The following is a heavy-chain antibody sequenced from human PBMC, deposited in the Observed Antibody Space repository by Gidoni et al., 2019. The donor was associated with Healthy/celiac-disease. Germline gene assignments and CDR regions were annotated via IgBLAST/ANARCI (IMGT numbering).Heavy chain of an antibody. V-gene: IGHV3-23*01. J-gene: IGHJ6*02. CDR2: ISGSGGST. D-gene: IGHD3-10*01. CDR3: AKANRGAHYYYYGMDV. Sequence: EVQLLESGGGLVQPGGSLRLSCAASGFTFRSYAMSWVRQAPGKGLEWVSDISGSGGSTYYADAVKGRFTISRDNSKNTLYLQMNSLRAEDTAVYYCAKANRGAHYYYYGMDVWGQETTVTVSS. CDR1: GFTFRSYA.